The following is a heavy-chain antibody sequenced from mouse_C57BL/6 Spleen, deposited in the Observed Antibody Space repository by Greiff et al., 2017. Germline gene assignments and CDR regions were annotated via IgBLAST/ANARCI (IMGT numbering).Heavy chain of an antibody. CDR1: GFNIKNTY. CDR2: IDPANGNT. V-gene: IGHV14-3*01. D-gene: IGHD1-1*01. CDR3: ADAPFITAGLYYFYC. J-gene: IGHJ2*01. Sequence: VQLQQSVPELVRPGASVKLSCTASGFNIKNTYMHWVKQRPEQGLEWIGRIDPANGNTTYTPKFQGKATITADTSSNPAYLQHSGLTSEDTAIYYCADAPFITAGLYYFYCWGQSATRTVSS.